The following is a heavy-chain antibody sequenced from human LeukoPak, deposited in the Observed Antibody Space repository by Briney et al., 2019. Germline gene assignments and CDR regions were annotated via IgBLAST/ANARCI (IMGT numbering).Heavy chain of an antibody. D-gene: IGHD2-2*01. CDR1: GFTFSSYA. V-gene: IGHV3-23*01. CDR2: ITGSGGST. J-gene: IGHJ4*02. Sequence: GGSLSLSFAASGFTFSSYAMSWVRQAPGKGLEWVSTITGSGGSTYYTDSVKGRFTISSDNSKNTLYLQMNSLRAEDTAVYYCARRGYCSSTDCYDLTWGQGTLVTVSS. CDR3: ARRGYCSSTDCYDLT.